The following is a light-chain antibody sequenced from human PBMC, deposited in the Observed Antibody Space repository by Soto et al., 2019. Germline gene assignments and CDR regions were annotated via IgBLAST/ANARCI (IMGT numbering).Light chain of an antibody. Sequence: QSALTQPPSASGSPGQSVTISCTGTSSDVGGYNYVSWSQQHPGKAPKLIIHEVNQRPSGVPDRFSGSKSGNTASLTVSGPQAEDEGTYYCSSYGGYNNVVFGTGTKVTVL. V-gene: IGLV2-8*01. CDR2: EVN. CDR1: SSDVGGYNY. J-gene: IGLJ1*01. CDR3: SSYGGYNNVV.